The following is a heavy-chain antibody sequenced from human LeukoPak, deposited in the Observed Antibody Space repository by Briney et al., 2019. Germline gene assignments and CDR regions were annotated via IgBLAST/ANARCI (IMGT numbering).Heavy chain of an antibody. CDR3: ARDGVSYGSGTYDAFDI. Sequence: GASVKVSCKASGYTFTGYYLHWVRQAPGQGLEWMGWINPNSGGTNYAQKFQGRVTMTRDTSISTAYMELSRLRSDDTAVYYCARDGVSYGSGTYDAFDIWGQGTMVTVSS. CDR2: INPNSGGT. J-gene: IGHJ3*02. V-gene: IGHV1-2*02. CDR1: GYTFTGYY. D-gene: IGHD3-10*01.